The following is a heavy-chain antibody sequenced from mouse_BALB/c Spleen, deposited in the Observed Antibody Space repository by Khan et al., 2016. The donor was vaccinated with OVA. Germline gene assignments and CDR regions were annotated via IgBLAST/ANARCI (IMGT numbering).Heavy chain of an antibody. D-gene: IGHD1-1*01. CDR3: ASSNYYGSGLYAMDY. Sequence: DLVKPGASVKLSCKASGYTFTSYWINWIKQRPGQGLEWVGRIAPGSGSTSYNEMFKDKTTLTVDTSSSTAYIQLISLSSEDSAVYYYASSNYYGSGLYAMDYWGQGTSVTVSS. CDR2: IAPGSGST. CDR1: GYTFTSYW. V-gene: IGHV1S41*01. J-gene: IGHJ4*01.